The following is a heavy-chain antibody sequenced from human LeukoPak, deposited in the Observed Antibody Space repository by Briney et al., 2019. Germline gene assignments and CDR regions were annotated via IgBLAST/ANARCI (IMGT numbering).Heavy chain of an antibody. CDR3: AKAESWFYFDY. D-gene: IGHD3-16*02. CDR2: ISSSSSTI. CDR1: GFTFSSYS. J-gene: IGHJ4*02. Sequence: GGSLRLSCAASGFTFSSYSMNWVRQAPGKGLEWVSYISSSSSTIYYADSVKGRFTISRDNSKNTLYLQMNSLRAEDTAVYYCAKAESWFYFDYWGQGTLVTVSS. V-gene: IGHV3-48*01.